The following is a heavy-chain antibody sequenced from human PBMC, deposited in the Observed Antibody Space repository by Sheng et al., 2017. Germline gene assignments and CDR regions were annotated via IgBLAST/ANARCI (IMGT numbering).Heavy chain of an antibody. J-gene: IGHJ6*04. CDR2: IIPILRTT. CDR1: GGTFSNYV. CDR3: ATIEKATIYGMDV. D-gene: IGHD5-12*01. Sequence: QVQLVQSGAEVKKPGSSVKVSCKASGGTFSNYVFNWVRQAPGKGLEWMGGIIPILRTTTYAQKFQARVTITADESTSATYMEVSSLRSEDTAVYYCATIEKATIYGMDVWGQRDHGHRLL. V-gene: IGHV1-69*13.